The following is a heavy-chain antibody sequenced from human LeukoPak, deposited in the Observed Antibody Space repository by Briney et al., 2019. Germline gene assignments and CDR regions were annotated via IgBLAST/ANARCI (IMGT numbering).Heavy chain of an antibody. CDR2: INPSGGST. CDR1: GYIFINYY. CDR3: ARGDFALGVGATRGLNWFEP. Sequence: GASVKISRKASGYIFINYYMHWIRQAPGQGLEWVGVINPSGGSTTYSRKFQGRVTMTRDTSTNTVYMQLSSLRSEDTAAYYCARGDFALGVGATRGLNWFEPWGQGTLVTVSS. D-gene: IGHD1-26*01. V-gene: IGHV1-46*01. J-gene: IGHJ5*02.